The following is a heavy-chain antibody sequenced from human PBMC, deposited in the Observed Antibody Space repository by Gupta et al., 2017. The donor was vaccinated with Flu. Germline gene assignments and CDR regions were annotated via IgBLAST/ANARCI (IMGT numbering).Heavy chain of an antibody. V-gene: IGHV1-2*06. CDR3: ATNPYYYYYMDV. CDR1: EYTLTYYY. J-gene: IGHJ6*03. Sequence: QAHLVPSGAEVKQPGASVKVSCKASEYTLTYYYLHWGRRAPGQGLEWVGRINPKSGDSKLAQQFQGRVSMTWDTSINTAYMEVSRLHSDDTAVYFCATNPYYYYYMDVWGNGTTVTVS. CDR2: INPKSGDS.